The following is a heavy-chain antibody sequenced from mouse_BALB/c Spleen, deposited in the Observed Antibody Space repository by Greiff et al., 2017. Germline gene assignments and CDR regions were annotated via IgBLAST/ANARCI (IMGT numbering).Heavy chain of an antibody. J-gene: IGHJ3*01. D-gene: IGHD2-3*01. Sequence: VQLKQSGAELVRPGALVKLSCKASGFNIKDYYMHWVKQRPEQGLEWIGWIDPENGNTIYDPKFQGKASITADTSSNTAYLQLSSLTSEDTAVYYCALYDGYRFAYWGQGTLVTVSA. CDR1: GFNIKDYY. V-gene: IGHV14-1*02. CDR2: IDPENGNT. CDR3: ALYDGYRFAY.